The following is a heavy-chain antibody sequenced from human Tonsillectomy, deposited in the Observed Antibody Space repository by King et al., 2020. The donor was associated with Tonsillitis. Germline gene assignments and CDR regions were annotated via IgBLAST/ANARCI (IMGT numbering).Heavy chain of an antibody. CDR3: ARVSHAASFTGTTPPTSDY. CDR2: IYYSGST. CDR1: GGSISSSSYY. D-gene: IGHD1-1*01. V-gene: IGHV4-39*01. J-gene: IGHJ4*02. Sequence: LQLQESGPGLVKPSETLSLTCTVSGGSISSSSYYWGWIRQPPGKGLEWIGTIYYSGSTYYTPSLKSRVTISVDTSKNQFSLELSSVTAADTAVYYCARVSHAASFTGTTPPTSDYWGQGTLVTVSS.